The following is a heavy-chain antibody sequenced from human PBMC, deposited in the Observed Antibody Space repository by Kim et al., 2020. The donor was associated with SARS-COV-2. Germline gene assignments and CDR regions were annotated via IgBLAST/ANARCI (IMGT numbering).Heavy chain of an antibody. CDR1: GFTFSSYA. D-gene: IGHD3-3*01. CDR2: ISYDGSNK. CDR3: ARGAYYDFWSGYGDAFDI. Sequence: GGSLRLSCAASGFTFSSYAMHWVRQAPGKGLEWVAVISYDGSNKYYADSVKGRFTISRDNSKNTLYLQMNSLRAGDTAVYYCARGAYYDFWSGYGDAFDIWGQGTMVTVSS. V-gene: IGHV3-30-3*01. J-gene: IGHJ3*02.